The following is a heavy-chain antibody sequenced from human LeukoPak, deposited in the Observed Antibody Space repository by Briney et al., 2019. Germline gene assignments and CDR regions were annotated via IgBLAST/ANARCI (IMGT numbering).Heavy chain of an antibody. V-gene: IGHV4-59*08. CDR3: SGSGDYWYFDL. D-gene: IGHD3-10*01. CDR2: FYYRGSS. Sequence: SETLSLTCTVSGGSISSFYWSWIRQPPGKGLEWIGYFYYRGSSNYDPSLQSRVTISVDTSKNQFSLKLSSVTAADTAVYYCSGSGDYWYFDLWGRGALVTVPS. J-gene: IGHJ2*01. CDR1: GGSISSFY.